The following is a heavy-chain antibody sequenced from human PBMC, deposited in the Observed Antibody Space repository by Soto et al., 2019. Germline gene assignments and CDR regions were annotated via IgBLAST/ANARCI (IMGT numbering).Heavy chain of an antibody. J-gene: IGHJ4*02. D-gene: IGHD5-18*01. V-gene: IGHV4-4*02. CDR1: GVSIGSHDW. Sequence: QVQLQESGLGLVKPSGTLSLTCAVSGVSIGSHDWWTWVRQPPGKGLEWIGESHQSGNTNYNSSLESRVTISLDKSKNHFSLQLSSVTVADTAVYYCATRDTGRVYWGQGTLVTVSS. CDR3: ATRDTGRVY. CDR2: SHQSGNT.